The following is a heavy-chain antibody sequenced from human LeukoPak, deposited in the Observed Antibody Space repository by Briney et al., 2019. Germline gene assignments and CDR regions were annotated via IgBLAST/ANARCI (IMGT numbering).Heavy chain of an antibody. Sequence: GGSLRLSCAASGFTFDDYAMHWVRQAPGKGLEWVSGISWNSGSIGYADSVKGRFTISRDNAKNSLYLQMNSLRAEDTVLYYCAKDISTGTTSLNAFDIWGQGTMVTVSS. CDR3: AKDISTGTTSLNAFDI. CDR2: ISWNSGSI. J-gene: IGHJ3*02. CDR1: GFTFDDYA. D-gene: IGHD1-1*01. V-gene: IGHV3-9*01.